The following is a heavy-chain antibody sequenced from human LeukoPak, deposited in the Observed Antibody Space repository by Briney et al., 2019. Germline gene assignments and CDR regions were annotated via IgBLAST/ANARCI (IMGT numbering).Heavy chain of an antibody. J-gene: IGHJ4*02. Sequence: GASVKVSCKVSGGTFSSYAISWVRQAPGQGLEWMGWINPNSGGTNYAQKFQGRVTMTRDTSISTAYMELSRLRSDDTAVYYCALISSSWYAVDYWGQGTLVTVSS. V-gene: IGHV1-2*02. CDR3: ALISSSWYAVDY. CDR1: GGTFSSYA. CDR2: INPNSGGT. D-gene: IGHD6-13*01.